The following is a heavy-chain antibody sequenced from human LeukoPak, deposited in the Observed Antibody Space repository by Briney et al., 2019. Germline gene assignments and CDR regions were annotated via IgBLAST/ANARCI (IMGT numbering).Heavy chain of an antibody. CDR2: ISGSGGNT. J-gene: IGHJ5*02. CDR3: AKGTGINHYHWIDP. D-gene: IGHD3/OR15-3a*01. Sequence: GGSLRLSCAASKVTFSDYAMNWVRQAPGKGLEWVSGISGSGGNTYYADSVKGRFTISRDNSKNTLYLQMDSLRAEDTALYYCAKGTGINHYHWIDPWGQGTQVTVSS. CDR1: KVTFSDYA. V-gene: IGHV3-23*01.